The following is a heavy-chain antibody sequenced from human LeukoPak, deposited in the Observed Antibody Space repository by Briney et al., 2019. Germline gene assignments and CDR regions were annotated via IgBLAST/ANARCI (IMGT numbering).Heavy chain of an antibody. V-gene: IGHV3-23*01. J-gene: IGHJ3*02. CDR2: ISGSGGST. CDR1: GFTVSSNY. CDR3: AKDPGFRPHYNAFDI. D-gene: IGHD3-10*01. Sequence: PGGSLRLSCAASGFTVSSNYMSWVRQAPGKGLEWVSAISGSGGSTYYADSVKGRFTISRDNSKNTLYLQMNSLRAEDTAVYYCAKDPGFRPHYNAFDIWGQGTMVTVSS.